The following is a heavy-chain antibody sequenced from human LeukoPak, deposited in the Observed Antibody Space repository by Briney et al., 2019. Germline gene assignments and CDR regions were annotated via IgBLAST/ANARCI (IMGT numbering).Heavy chain of an antibody. Sequence: GRSLRLSCAASGFTFDDYAMHWVRQAPGKGLEWVSGISWNSGSIGYADSVKGRFTISRDNAKNSLYLQMNSLRAEDTALYYCAKDTRAFGVTPFDYWGQGTLVTVSS. J-gene: IGHJ4*02. V-gene: IGHV3-9*01. CDR1: GFTFDDYA. CDR3: AKDTRAFGVTPFDY. D-gene: IGHD3-10*01. CDR2: ISWNSGSI.